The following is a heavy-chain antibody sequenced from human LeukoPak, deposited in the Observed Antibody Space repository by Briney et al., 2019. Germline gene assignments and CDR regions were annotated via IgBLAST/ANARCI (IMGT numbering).Heavy chain of an antibody. V-gene: IGHV4-59*01. CDR1: GGSISSYY. J-gene: IGHJ6*02. D-gene: IGHD6-19*01. Sequence: SETLSLTCTVSGGSISSYYWSWIRQPPGKGLEWIGYIYYSGSTNYNPSLKSRVTISVDTSKNQFSLKLSSVTAADTAVYYCVRERLGYSSGWTWGPYYYYGMDVWGQGTTVTVSS. CDR2: IYYSGST. CDR3: VRERLGYSSGWTWGPYYYYGMDV.